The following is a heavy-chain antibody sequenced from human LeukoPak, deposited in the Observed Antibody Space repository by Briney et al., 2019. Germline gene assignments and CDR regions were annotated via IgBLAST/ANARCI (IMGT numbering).Heavy chain of an antibody. CDR2: LYSGGST. Sequence: PGGSLRLSCAASGFTVSSNYMSWVRQAPGKGLEWVSILYSGGSTYYADSVKDRFTISRDNSKNTLYLQMNSLRAEDTAVYYCARDLPDYDSSGYDAFDIWGQGTMVTVSS. D-gene: IGHD3-22*01. J-gene: IGHJ3*02. V-gene: IGHV3-66*01. CDR3: ARDLPDYDSSGYDAFDI. CDR1: GFTVSSNY.